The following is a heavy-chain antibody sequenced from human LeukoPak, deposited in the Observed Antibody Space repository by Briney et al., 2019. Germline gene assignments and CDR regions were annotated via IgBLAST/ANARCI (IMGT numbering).Heavy chain of an antibody. V-gene: IGHV1-18*01. CDR3: AREGGDIGSGYYLGLDY. Sequence: ASVKVSCKASGYTFTSYGISWVRQAPGQGLEWMGWISAYNGNTNYAQKLQGRVTKTTDTSTSTAYMELRSLRSDDTAVYYCAREGGDIGSGYYLGLDYWGQGTLVTVSS. CDR1: GYTFTSYG. J-gene: IGHJ4*02. CDR2: ISAYNGNT. D-gene: IGHD3-22*01.